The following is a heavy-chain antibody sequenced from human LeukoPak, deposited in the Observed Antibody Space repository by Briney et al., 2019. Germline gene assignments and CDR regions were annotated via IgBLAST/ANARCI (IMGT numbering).Heavy chain of an antibody. CDR2: IYYSGNT. CDR1: GGSVSSRSYY. V-gene: IGHV4-39*01. Sequence: PSETLSLTCTVSGGSVSSRSYYWGWIRQAPGKGLEWIGRIYYSGNTYYNPSLKSRVTISVDTSKNQFSLKLNSVTAADTAVYYCVRQGVIAVADWGQGTLVTVSS. CDR3: VRQGVIAVAD. D-gene: IGHD6-19*01. J-gene: IGHJ4*02.